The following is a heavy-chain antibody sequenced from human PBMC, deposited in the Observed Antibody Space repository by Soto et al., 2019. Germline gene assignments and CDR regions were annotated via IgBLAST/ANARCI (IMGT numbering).Heavy chain of an antibody. D-gene: IGHD3-16*01. CDR1: GGSISSSNYY. J-gene: IGHJ5*02. Sequence: PSETLSLTCSVSGGSISSSNYYWGWIRQPPGKGLEWIGSIYYSGSTHYNPSLKSRVAISVDTSKNQSSLKLTSVTAADTAVYYCAGHYTYTYDGQWFDPWGQGTLVTVSS. V-gene: IGHV4-39*01. CDR3: AGHYTYTYDGQWFDP. CDR2: IYYSGST.